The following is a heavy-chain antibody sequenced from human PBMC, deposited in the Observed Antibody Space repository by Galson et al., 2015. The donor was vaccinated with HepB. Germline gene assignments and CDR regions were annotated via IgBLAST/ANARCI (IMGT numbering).Heavy chain of an antibody. CDR1: GFTFSTYS. J-gene: IGHJ4*02. Sequence: SLRLSCAASGFTFSTYSLNWIRQAPGEGLEWVSYIDSRSSTIYYADSVKGRFTISRDNAKNSPYLQMNDLRAEDTAVYYCARDYSGNYYRFDYRGQGTLVTVSS. CDR2: IDSRSSTI. CDR3: ARDYSGNYYRFDY. D-gene: IGHD1-26*01. V-gene: IGHV3-48*01.